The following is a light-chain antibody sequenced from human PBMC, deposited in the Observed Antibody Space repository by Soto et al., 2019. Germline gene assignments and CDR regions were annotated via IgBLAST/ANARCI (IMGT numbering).Light chain of an antibody. V-gene: IGKV3-20*01. CDR3: QQYGSLGYT. CDR2: GAS. Sequence: EIVLTQSPGTLSLSPGERATLSCRASQSVSSSYLAWYQQKPGQAPRLLIYGASSRATGIPDRFSGSGSGTDFTLTISRLEPEDFALYYCQQYGSLGYTFGQGPKLEIK. CDR1: QSVSSSY. J-gene: IGKJ2*01.